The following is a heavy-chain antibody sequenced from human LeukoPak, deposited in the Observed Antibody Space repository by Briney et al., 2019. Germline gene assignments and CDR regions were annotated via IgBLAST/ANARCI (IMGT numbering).Heavy chain of an antibody. D-gene: IGHD6-13*01. CDR1: GFTFSSYG. J-gene: IGHJ4*02. V-gene: IGHV3-33*01. CDR2: IWYDGSNK. Sequence: PGRSLRLSCAASGFTFSSYGTHWVRQAPGKGLEWVAVIWYDGSNKYYADSVKGRFTISRDNSKNTLYLQMNSLRAEDTAVYYCARIEMGIAAAVLWAVDYWGQGTLVTVSS. CDR3: ARIEMGIAAAVLWAVDY.